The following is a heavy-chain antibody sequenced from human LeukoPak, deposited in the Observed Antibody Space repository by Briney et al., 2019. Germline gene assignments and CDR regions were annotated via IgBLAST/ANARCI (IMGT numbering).Heavy chain of an antibody. J-gene: IGHJ4*02. CDR1: GFTFSSYG. CDR2: ISYDGSNK. Sequence: HPGGSLRLSCAASGFTFSSYGMHWVRQAPGKGLEWVAVISYDGSNKYYADSVKGRFTISRDNAKNSLYLQMNSLRAEDTAVYYCARDRTVTAYDYWGQGTLVTVSS. CDR3: ARDRTVTAYDY. V-gene: IGHV3-30*03. D-gene: IGHD2-21*02.